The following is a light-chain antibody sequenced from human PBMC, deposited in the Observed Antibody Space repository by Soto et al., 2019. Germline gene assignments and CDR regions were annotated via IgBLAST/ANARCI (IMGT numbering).Light chain of an antibody. J-gene: IGKJ4*01. Sequence: EIVLTQSPGTLSLSPGETATRALRASQTVNSDYLAWFQQRPGQAPRLLIYDASIRATGVPARFGGSGSGTEFFLTISSLQSEDFAVYYCQQYNNWPLTFGGGTKVDI. CDR3: QQYNNWPLT. CDR2: DAS. V-gene: IGKV3-15*01. CDR1: QTVNSD.